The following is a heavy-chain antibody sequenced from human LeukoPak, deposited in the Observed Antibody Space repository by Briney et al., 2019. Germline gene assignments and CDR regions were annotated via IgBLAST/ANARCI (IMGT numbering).Heavy chain of an antibody. D-gene: IGHD6-19*01. CDR1: GFSFSSYE. Sequence: GGSLRLSCAASGFSFSSYEMNWVRQAPGKGLEWVSYISSSGSTTYYADSVKGRFTISRDNARNSLYLQMNSLRAEDTAVYYCARDSGAAVAVYYYYYMDVWGKGTTVTISS. CDR3: ARDSGAAVAVYYYYYMDV. J-gene: IGHJ6*03. CDR2: ISSSGSTT. V-gene: IGHV3-48*03.